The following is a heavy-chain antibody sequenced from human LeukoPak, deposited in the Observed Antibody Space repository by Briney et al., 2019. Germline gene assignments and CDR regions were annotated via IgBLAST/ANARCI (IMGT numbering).Heavy chain of an antibody. J-gene: IGHJ4*02. CDR3: ARNLGGSSWVFDY. Sequence: ETLSLTCTASGGSISSYYWSWIRQPPGKGLEWIGYIYYSGSTNYNPSLKSRATISVDTSKNQFSLKLSSVTAADTAVYYCARNLGGSSWVFDYWGQGTLVTVSS. V-gene: IGHV4-59*01. D-gene: IGHD6-13*01. CDR1: GGSISSYY. CDR2: IYYSGST.